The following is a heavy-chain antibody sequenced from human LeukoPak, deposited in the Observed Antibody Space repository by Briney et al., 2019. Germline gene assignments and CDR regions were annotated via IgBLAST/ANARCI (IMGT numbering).Heavy chain of an antibody. CDR3: ASPNCSSSSCYEHHFDY. D-gene: IGHD2-2*01. V-gene: IGHV3-30-3*01. CDR2: ISHDGSNK. Sequence: PGGSLRLSCAASGFTFSTYAMHRVRQAPGKGLEWVAVISHDGSNKYHTDSVKGRFTISRDNSKNTLYLQLNSLRVEDTAVYYCASPNCSSSSCYEHHFDYWGQGTLVTVSS. CDR1: GFTFSTYA. J-gene: IGHJ4*02.